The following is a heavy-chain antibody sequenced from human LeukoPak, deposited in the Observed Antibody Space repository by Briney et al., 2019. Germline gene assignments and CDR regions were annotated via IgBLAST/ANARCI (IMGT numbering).Heavy chain of an antibody. D-gene: IGHD5-18*01. CDR3: ARDRRGTAMAVDY. Sequence: GGSLRLSCAASGFTFSSYSMNWVRQAPGKGLEWVSSISSSSSYMYYADSVKGRFTISRDNAKNSLYLQMNSLRAEDTAVYYCARDRRGTAMAVDYWGQGTLVTVSS. J-gene: IGHJ4*02. CDR2: ISSSSSYM. V-gene: IGHV3-21*01. CDR1: GFTFSSYS.